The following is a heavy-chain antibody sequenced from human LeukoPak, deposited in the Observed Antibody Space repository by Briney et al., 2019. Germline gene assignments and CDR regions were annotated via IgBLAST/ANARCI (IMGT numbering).Heavy chain of an antibody. Sequence: ASVKVSCKASGYTFTSYAMHWVRQAPGQRLEWVGWINAGNGNTKYSQKFQGRVTITRDTSASTAYMELSSLRSEDTAVYYCASPDFGYCSGGSCFNYYYGMDVWGQGTTVTVSS. CDR3: ASPDFGYCSGGSCFNYYYGMDV. CDR2: INAGNGNT. V-gene: IGHV1-3*01. D-gene: IGHD2-15*01. J-gene: IGHJ6*02. CDR1: GYTFTSYA.